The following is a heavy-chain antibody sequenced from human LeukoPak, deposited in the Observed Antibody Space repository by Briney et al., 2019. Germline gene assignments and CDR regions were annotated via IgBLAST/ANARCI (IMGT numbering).Heavy chain of an antibody. CDR1: GFTFSSYG. D-gene: IGHD3-10*02. V-gene: IGHV3-33*01. Sequence: GGSLRLSCAASGFTFSSYGMHWVRQAPGKGLEWVAVIWYDGSNKYYADSVKGRFTISRDNSKNTLYLQMNSLRAEDTAAYYCARDYRPTMIGYSDYWGQGTLVTVSS. CDR2: IWYDGSNK. CDR3: ARDYRPTMIGYSDY. J-gene: IGHJ4*02.